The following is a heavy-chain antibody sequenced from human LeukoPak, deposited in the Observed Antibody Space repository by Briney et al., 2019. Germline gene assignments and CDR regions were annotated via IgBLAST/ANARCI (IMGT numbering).Heavy chain of an antibody. CDR3: ARDFMVRGDQVNYYYYYMDV. CDR1: GATISSYY. CDR2: ISDIGS. V-gene: IGHV4-59*01. J-gene: IGHJ6*03. D-gene: IGHD3-10*01. Sequence: SETLSLTCNVSGATISSYYWTWIRQPPGKGLEWIASISDIGSNYNPSLRSRVTTSLDTSKNQFSLNLRSVTAADTAVYYCARDFMVRGDQVNYYYYYMDVWGTGATITVSS.